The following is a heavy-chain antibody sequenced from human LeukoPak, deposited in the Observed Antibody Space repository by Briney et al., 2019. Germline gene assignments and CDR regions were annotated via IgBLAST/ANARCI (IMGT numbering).Heavy chain of an antibody. CDR3: ARVVTGTIDADY. Sequence: GGSLRLSCAASGFXFSSYWIHWVRQAPGKGLVWVSRINSDGSSTSYADSVKGRFTISRDNAKNTLYLQMNSLRAEDTAVYYCARVVTGTIDADYWGQGTLVTVSS. CDR1: GFXFSSYW. D-gene: IGHD1-20*01. J-gene: IGHJ4*02. CDR2: INSDGSST. V-gene: IGHV3-74*01.